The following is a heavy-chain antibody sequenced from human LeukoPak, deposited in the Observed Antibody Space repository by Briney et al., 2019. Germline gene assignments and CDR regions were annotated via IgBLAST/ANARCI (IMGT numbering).Heavy chain of an antibody. V-gene: IGHV3-66*01. Sequence: PGGSLRLSCAASGFTVSSTYISWVRQAPGEGLEWVSVIYSGGSTYYADSVKGRFTISRDNSKNTLYLQMNSPRAEDTAVYYCARESGGWGPYFDYWGQGTLVTVSS. CDR3: ARESGGWGPYFDY. CDR1: GFTVSSTY. J-gene: IGHJ4*02. D-gene: IGHD4-23*01. CDR2: IYSGGST.